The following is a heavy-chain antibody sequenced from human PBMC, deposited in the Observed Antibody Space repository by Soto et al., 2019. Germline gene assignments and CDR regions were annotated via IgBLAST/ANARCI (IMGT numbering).Heavy chain of an antibody. J-gene: IGHJ6*03. D-gene: IGHD4-17*01. V-gene: IGHV3-48*01. Sequence: GGSLRLSCVASGFTFSSYSMNWVRQAPGKGLEWVSYISSSSSTICYADSVKGRFTISRDNAKNSLYLQMNSLRAEDTAVYYCARVATVYGDYAPGDYMDVWGKGTTVTVSS. CDR2: ISSSSSTI. CDR3: ARVATVYGDYAPGDYMDV. CDR1: GFTFSSYS.